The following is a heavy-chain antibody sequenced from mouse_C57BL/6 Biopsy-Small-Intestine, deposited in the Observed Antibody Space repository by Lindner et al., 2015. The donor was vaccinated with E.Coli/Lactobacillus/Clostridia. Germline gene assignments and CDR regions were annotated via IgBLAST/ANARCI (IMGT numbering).Heavy chain of an antibody. D-gene: IGHD2-12*01. V-gene: IGHV1-4*01. CDR2: INPSIDYT. J-gene: IGHJ2*01. Sequence: GRGSGLSYINPSIDYTEYNQKFKDKATLTADKSSNTAYMQLSGLTSEDSAVYYCARSDYTYYTYWGQGTTLTVSS. CDR3: ARSDYTYYTY.